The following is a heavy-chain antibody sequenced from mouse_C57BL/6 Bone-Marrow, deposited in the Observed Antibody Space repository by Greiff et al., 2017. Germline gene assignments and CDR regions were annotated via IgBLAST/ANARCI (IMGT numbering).Heavy chain of an antibody. D-gene: IGHD2-3*01. V-gene: IGHV5-6*01. CDR3: ARPFYDGYSFAY. J-gene: IGHJ3*01. CDR2: ISSGGSYT. CDR1: GFTFSSYG. Sequence: EVMLVESGGDLVMPGGSLKLSCAASGFTFSSYGMSWVRQTPDKRLEWVATISSGGSYTYYPDRVKGRFTISRDNAKNTLYLQMSSLKSEDTAMYYCARPFYDGYSFAYWGQGTLVTVSA.